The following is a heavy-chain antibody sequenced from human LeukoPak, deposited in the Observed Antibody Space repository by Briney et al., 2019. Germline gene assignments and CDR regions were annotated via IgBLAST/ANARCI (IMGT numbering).Heavy chain of an antibody. V-gene: IGHV3-43*02. CDR1: EFTFDDYA. CDR2: ISGDGGST. CDR3: ARSSYSSGWYGGHYFDY. D-gene: IGHD6-19*01. Sequence: GGSLRLSCAACEFTFDDYAMHWVRQAPGKGLEWVSLISGDGGSTYYADSVKGRFTISTDNSKNSLYLQMNSLRTEDTALYYCARSSYSSGWYGGHYFDYWGQGTLVTVSS. J-gene: IGHJ4*02.